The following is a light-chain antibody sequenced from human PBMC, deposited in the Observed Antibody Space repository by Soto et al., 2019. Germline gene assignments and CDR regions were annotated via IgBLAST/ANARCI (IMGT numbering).Light chain of an antibody. CDR2: DVS. CDR1: SSDVGGYNY. Sequence: QSALTQPASVSGSPGQSITISCTGSSSDVGGYNYVSWYQQHPGKAPKLMIYDVSNRPSGVSNRFSGSKSGNTASLTISGLQAEDEADYYCSSYPSSSTVVFVGGTKVTVL. CDR3: SSYPSSSTVV. J-gene: IGLJ2*01. V-gene: IGLV2-14*01.